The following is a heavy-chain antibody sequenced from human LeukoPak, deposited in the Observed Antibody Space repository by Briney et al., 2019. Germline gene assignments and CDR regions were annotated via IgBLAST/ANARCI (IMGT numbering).Heavy chain of an antibody. CDR1: GGSFSGYY. D-gene: IGHD3-22*01. CDR3: ARGNYYDSSGYYWDAFDI. J-gene: IGHJ3*02. CDR2: INHSGST. V-gene: IGHV4-34*01. Sequence: SETLSLTCAVYGGSFSGYYWSWIRQPPGKGLEWIGEINHSGSTNYNPSLKSRVTISVDTSKNQFPLKLSSVTAADTAVYYCARGNYYDSSGYYWDAFDIWGQGTMVTVSS.